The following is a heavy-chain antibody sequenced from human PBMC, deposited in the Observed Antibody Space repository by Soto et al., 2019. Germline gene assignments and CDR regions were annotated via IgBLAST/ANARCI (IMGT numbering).Heavy chain of an antibody. CDR3: TKAPVVWGSSWYFDL. V-gene: IGHV3-23*01. CDR2: ISGSGGST. CDR1: GFKFSNSA. D-gene: IGHD7-27*01. Sequence: EVQLLESGGGLVQPGGSLRLSCAASGFKFSNSAMTWVRQAPGKGLECVSSISGSGGSTYYADSVKGRFTISRDNSKNTLYLQMNIVGAEDTAVYYCTKAPVVWGSSWYFDLWGLGTLVTVSS. J-gene: IGHJ2*01.